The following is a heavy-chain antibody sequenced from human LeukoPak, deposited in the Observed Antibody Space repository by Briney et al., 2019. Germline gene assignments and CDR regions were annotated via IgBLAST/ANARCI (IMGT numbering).Heavy chain of an antibody. CDR2: IYYSGST. V-gene: IGHV4-59*12. D-gene: IGHD3-22*01. CDR1: GGSISSYY. J-gene: IGHJ3*02. Sequence: SETLSLTCTVSGGSISSYYWSWIRQPPGKGLEWIGNIYYSGSTNYNPSLNSRVTISVDTSKNQLSLKLTSVTAADMAVYYCARDRSSGYYSDAFDIWGQGTMVTVSS. CDR3: ARDRSSGYYSDAFDI.